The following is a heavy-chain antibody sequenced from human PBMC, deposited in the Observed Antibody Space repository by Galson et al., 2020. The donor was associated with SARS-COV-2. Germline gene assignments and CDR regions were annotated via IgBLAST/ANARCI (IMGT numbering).Heavy chain of an antibody. D-gene: IGHD1-26*01. V-gene: IGHV3-30*04. CDR2: ISYDGSNK. CDR3: AGELLELYYGMDV. Sequence: GESLKISCAASGFTFSSYAMHWVRQAPGKGLEWVAVISYDGSNKYYADSVKGRFTISRDNSKNTLYLQMNSLRAEDTAVYYCAGELLELYYGMDVWGQGTTVTVSS. CDR1: GFTFSSYA. J-gene: IGHJ6*02.